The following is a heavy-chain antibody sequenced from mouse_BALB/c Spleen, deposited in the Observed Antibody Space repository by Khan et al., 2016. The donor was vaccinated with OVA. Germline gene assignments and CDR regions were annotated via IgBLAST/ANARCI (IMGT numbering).Heavy chain of an antibody. D-gene: IGHD1-1*02. CDR2: INPSNGDT. Sequence: QVQLQQPGAELVKPGASVKLSCKASGYTFTSYYIYWVKQRPGQGLEWIGGINPSNGDTYFNEKFESTATLTVDKSSSTAFMQVSSLTSEDSAVYYCTRSGWAAFAYWGQGTLVTVSA. CDR3: TRSGWAAFAY. CDR1: GYTFTSYY. V-gene: IGHV1S81*02. J-gene: IGHJ3*01.